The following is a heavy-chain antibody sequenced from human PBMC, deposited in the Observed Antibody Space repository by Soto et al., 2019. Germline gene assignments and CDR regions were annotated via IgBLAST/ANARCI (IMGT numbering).Heavy chain of an antibody. J-gene: IGHJ6*02. CDR1: GFTFSSYG. D-gene: IGHD3-16*01. Sequence: ESVGGVVQPGRSLRLSCAASGFTFSSYGMEWVRQAPGKGLEWVAAIWYDGRDKEYADSVKGRFTISRDNSNNTLYLQMNSLRAEDTAVYYCAREHYGYYGMDVWGQGTTVTVSS. V-gene: IGHV3-33*01. CDR2: IWYDGRDK. CDR3: AREHYGYYGMDV.